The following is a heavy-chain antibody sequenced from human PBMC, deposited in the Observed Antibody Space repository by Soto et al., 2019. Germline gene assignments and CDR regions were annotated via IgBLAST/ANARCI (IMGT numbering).Heavy chain of an antibody. CDR2: ISVNGNT. CDR3: ARENPPAAGSYYDY. CDR1: GYTFISYA. Sequence: GXSVKVSCESSGYTFISYAMHWVRQAPGQRLEWMGWISVNGNTDYSQKFQGRVTITRDTSASTSYMELTSLGSEDTAVYYRARENPPAAGSYYDYWGQGTLVTASS. D-gene: IGHD6-13*01. V-gene: IGHV1-3*01. J-gene: IGHJ4*02.